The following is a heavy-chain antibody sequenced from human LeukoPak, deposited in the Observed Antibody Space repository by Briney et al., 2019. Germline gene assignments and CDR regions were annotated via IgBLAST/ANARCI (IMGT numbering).Heavy chain of an antibody. Sequence: PGGSLRLSCETSGFIFDDYALHWVRQAPGQGLEWVAGASWNSGSIDYADSVKGRFTISRDNVKNSLYLQMNSLRTEDTAFYYCAKGYSYGITYYFDFWGQGTLVTVSS. CDR2: ASWNSGSI. CDR1: GFIFDDYA. V-gene: IGHV3-9*01. CDR3: AKGYSYGITYYFDF. D-gene: IGHD5-18*01. J-gene: IGHJ4*02.